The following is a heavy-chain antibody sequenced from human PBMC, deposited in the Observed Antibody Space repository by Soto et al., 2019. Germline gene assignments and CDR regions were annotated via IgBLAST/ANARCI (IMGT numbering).Heavy chain of an antibody. Sequence: SETLSLTCSASDGSISSSTYYWGWIRQPPGKGLEWIGSIYYSGTTYYNPSLKSRVTISVDMSQSHFSLKLSSATAADTAVYYCARQFYYGSGKDAFDIWGQGTAVTVSS. CDR2: IYYSGTT. D-gene: IGHD3-10*01. CDR3: ARQFYYGSGKDAFDI. V-gene: IGHV4-39*01. J-gene: IGHJ3*02. CDR1: DGSISSSTYY.